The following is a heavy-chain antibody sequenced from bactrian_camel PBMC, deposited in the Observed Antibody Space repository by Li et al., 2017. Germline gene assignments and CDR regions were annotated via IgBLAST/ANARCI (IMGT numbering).Heavy chain of an antibody. CDR3: SAARYYRLGGECRWSDFDY. CDR2: IDSGGRT. D-gene: IGHD3*01. J-gene: IGHJ6*01. V-gene: IGHV3S53*01. CDR1: GDRIGRYC. Sequence: VQLVESGGGSVQAGGSLTLSCAASGDRIGRYCMGWFRQIPGKQREGVAIIDSGGRTSYADSVQGRFTISRDNAKNTVYLQMNSLRPEDTAIYYCSAARYYRLGGECRWSDFDYWGQGTQVTVS.